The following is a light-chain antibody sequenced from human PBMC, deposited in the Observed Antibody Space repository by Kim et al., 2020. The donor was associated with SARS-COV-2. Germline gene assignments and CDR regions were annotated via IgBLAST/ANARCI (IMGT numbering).Light chain of an antibody. CDR3: QQYGSSPWT. CDR1: QSVSNTY. J-gene: IGKJ1*01. CDR2: GAS. Sequence: EIVLTQSPGTLSLSPGERATLSCRASQSVSNTYLAWYQHKPGQAPRLLIYGASSRATGIPDRFSGSGSGTDFTLTISRLEPEDFAVYYCQQYGSSPWTFGQGTKVDIK. V-gene: IGKV3-20*01.